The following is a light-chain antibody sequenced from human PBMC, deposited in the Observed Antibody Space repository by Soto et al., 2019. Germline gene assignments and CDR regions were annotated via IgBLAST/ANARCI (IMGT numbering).Light chain of an antibody. CDR2: GAS. Sequence: EIVLTQSPGTLSLSPGERATLSCRASQSVSSTYLAWFQQKPGQAPRLLIFGASTRATGIPDRFSGSGSGPDFTLTISRLEPEDCAVYYCQQYDSSPYTFGQGTKLEIK. CDR1: QSVSSTY. CDR3: QQYDSSPYT. V-gene: IGKV3-20*01. J-gene: IGKJ2*01.